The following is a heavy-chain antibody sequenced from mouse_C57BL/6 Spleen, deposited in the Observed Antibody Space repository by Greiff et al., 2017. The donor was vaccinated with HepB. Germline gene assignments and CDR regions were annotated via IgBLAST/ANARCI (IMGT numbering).Heavy chain of an antibody. V-gene: IGHV1-61*01. CDR3: ARRGDSSGYVGCAY. CDR2: IYPSDSET. Sequence: QVQLQQPGAELVRPGSSVKLSCKASGYTFTSYWMDWVKQRPGQGLEWIGNIYPSDSETHYNQKFKDKATLTVDKSSSTAYMQLSSLTSEDSAVYYCARRGDSSGYVGCAYWGQGTLGTVSA. CDR1: GYTFTSYW. J-gene: IGHJ3*01. D-gene: IGHD3-2*02.